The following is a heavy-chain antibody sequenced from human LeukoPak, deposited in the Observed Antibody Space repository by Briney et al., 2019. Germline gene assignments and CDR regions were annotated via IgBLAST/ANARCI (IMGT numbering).Heavy chain of an antibody. CDR2: MKPNDGNR. D-gene: IGHD6-19*01. V-gene: IGHV1-8*01. CDR3: ARGDSVAGTSNYFDS. CDR1: GYTFTSFD. Sequence: ASVKVSCKSSGYTFTSFDIHWVRQATGQGLEWMGWMKPNDGNRGFAQKFQGRLTMTSDTSLVTAYKELTSLTSDDTAVYYCARGDSVAGTSNYFDSWGQGTLVTVSS. J-gene: IGHJ5*01.